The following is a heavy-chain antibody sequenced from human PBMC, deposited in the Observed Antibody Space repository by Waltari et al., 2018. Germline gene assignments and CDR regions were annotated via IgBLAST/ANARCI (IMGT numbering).Heavy chain of an antibody. Sequence: QVQLVQSGAEVKKPGASVKVSCKASGYTFTSYGIGWVRQAPGQRLEWMGWISAYNGNTNYAQKLQGRVTMTTDTSTSTSYMELRSLRSDDTAVYYCARLNYDILTGYYFYWYFDLWGRGTLVTVSS. CDR1: GYTFTSYG. V-gene: IGHV1-18*01. CDR3: ARLNYDILTGYYFYWYFDL. D-gene: IGHD3-9*01. CDR2: ISAYNGNT. J-gene: IGHJ2*01.